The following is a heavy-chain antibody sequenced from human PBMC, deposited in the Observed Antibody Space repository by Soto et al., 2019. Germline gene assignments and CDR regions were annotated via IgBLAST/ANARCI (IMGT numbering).Heavy chain of an antibody. CDR2: IHPRGGNT. Sequence: VASVKVSCKASGYSFNAYFMHWVRQAPGQGLEWMGIIHPRGGNTNYAQKFQGRVAMTWDTSTSTVYMQLSSLRSDDTAVYYCARAPYSSSSFFFDYWGQGTLVTVSS. J-gene: IGHJ4*02. D-gene: IGHD6-6*01. V-gene: IGHV1-46*02. CDR3: ARAPYSSSSFFFDY. CDR1: GYSFNAYF.